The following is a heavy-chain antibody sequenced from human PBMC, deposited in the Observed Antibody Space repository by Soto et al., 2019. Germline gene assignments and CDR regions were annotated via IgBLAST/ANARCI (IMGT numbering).Heavy chain of an antibody. CDR3: VLGGLETSYYRDMDY. Sequence: QDHLVQSGGEVKKPGASAKVSCKASGYTFKNYGINWVRQAPGRGLEWVAWISAYNGDTSYAQHLQGRVTVTTETLTNTAYMELRSLRPDDTAVYFCVLGGLETSYYRDMDYWGQGTLVSVSS. V-gene: IGHV1-18*04. J-gene: IGHJ4*02. CDR1: GYTFKNYG. CDR2: ISAYNGDT. D-gene: IGHD3-10*01.